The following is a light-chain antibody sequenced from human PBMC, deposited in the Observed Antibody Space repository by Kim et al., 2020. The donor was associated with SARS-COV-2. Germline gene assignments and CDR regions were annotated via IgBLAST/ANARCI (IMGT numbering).Light chain of an antibody. J-gene: IGLJ3*02. CDR3: QTWVTGIQV. CDR1: SGHSSYA. V-gene: IGLV4-69*01. CDR2: VNSDGSH. Sequence: QPVLTQSPSASASLGASVKLTCTLSSGHSSYAIAWHQQQPEKGPRYLMNVNSDGSHSKGDGIPDRFSGSSSGAERYLTISSLQSEDEADYYCQTWVTGIQVFGGGTQLTVL.